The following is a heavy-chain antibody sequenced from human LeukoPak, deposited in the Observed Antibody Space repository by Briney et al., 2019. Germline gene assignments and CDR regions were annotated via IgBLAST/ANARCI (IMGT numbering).Heavy chain of an antibody. D-gene: IGHD1-26*01. J-gene: IGHJ3*02. CDR3: AREMYSGMYNDAFDI. CDR1: GFTLSSRW. V-gene: IGHV3-7*03. Sequence: PGGSLRLSCVVSGFTLSSRWMMWVRQAPGEGLEWMTNVNRDGSEKNYVDSVKGRFTISRDNSKNTLYLQMNNLRAEDTAMYYCAREMYSGMYNDAFDIWGQGTKVTVSS. CDR2: VNRDGSEK.